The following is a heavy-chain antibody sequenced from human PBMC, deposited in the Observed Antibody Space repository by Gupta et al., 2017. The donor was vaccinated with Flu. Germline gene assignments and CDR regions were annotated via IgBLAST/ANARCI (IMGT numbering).Heavy chain of an antibody. CDR3: AKTLGSYSTAAFDY. D-gene: IGHD1-26*01. CDR1: GYSCTSHW. CDR2: IHPIDSDT. Sequence: SGYSCTSHWIGWVRQMTGKGLEWMGIIHPIDSDTRYSPSLQGQVTFSADKSISTAYLQWSSLKASDTAIYYCAKTLGSYSTAAFDYWGQGTLLTVSS. J-gene: IGHJ4*02. V-gene: IGHV5-51*01.